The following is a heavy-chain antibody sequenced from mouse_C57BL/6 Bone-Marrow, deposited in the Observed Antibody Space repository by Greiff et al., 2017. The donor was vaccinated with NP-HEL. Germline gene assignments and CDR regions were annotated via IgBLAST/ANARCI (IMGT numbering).Heavy chain of an antibody. Sequence: VKLMESGPGLVQPSQSLSITCTVSGFSLTSYGVHWVRQSPGKGLEWLGVIWSGGITDYNAAFISRLSISKDNSKSQVFFKMNSLQADDTAIYYCARMVTTEAWFAYWGQGTLVTVSA. D-gene: IGHD2-2*01. V-gene: IGHV2-2*01. CDR1: GFSLTSYG. J-gene: IGHJ3*01. CDR3: ARMVTTEAWFAY. CDR2: IWSGGIT.